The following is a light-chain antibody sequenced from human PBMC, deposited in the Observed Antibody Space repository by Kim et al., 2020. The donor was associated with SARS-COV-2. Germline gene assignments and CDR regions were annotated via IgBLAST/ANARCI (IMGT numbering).Light chain of an antibody. CDR2: EDN. CDR1: SGSIASNY. CDR3: QSYDSSTPCV. V-gene: IGLV6-57*03. J-gene: IGLJ3*02. Sequence: TVTISCTRSSGSIASNYVQWYQQRPGSAPSTVIYEDNQRPSGVPARFSGSIDSSSNSASLTISGLRTEDEADYYCQSYDSSTPCVFGGGTKLTFL.